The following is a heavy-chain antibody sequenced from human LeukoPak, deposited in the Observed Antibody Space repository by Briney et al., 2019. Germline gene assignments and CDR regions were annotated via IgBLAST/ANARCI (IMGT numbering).Heavy chain of an antibody. J-gene: IGHJ4*02. Sequence: GASVKVSCKASGYTFTSYYMHWVRQAPGQGLEWMGIINPSGGSTSYAQKFQGRVTMTRDMSTSTVYMELSSLRSEDTAVYYCARGPYYYDSSGYYYYFDYWGQGTLVTVSS. CDR1: GYTFTSYY. CDR3: ARGPYYYDSSGYYYYFDY. CDR2: INPSGGST. V-gene: IGHV1-46*01. D-gene: IGHD3-22*01.